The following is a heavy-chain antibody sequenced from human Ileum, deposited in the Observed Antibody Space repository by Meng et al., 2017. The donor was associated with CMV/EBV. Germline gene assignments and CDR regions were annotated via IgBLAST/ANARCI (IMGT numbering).Heavy chain of an antibody. CDR1: GYTFSSYY. Sequence: ASVKVSCKASGYTFSSYYMHWVRQAPGQGPEWMGIVNPSDGRTDYAQTFQGRVTMTRDTSTSTLYMELSSLRSEDTAVYYCARVSAPGTAKTNYGMDVWGQGTTVTGSS. V-gene: IGHV1-46*01. D-gene: IGHD6-13*01. J-gene: IGHJ6*02. CDR2: VNPSDGRT. CDR3: ARVSAPGTAKTNYGMDV.